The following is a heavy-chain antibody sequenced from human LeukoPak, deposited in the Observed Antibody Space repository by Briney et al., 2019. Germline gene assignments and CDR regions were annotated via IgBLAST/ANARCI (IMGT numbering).Heavy chain of an antibody. Sequence: SETLSLTCTVSGGSISSGGYYWSWIRQHPGKGLEWIGYIYYSGSTYYNPSLKSRVTISVDTSKNQFSLKLSSVTAADTAVYYCATLAVEMAVDYWGQGTLVTVSS. CDR2: IYYSGST. CDR3: ATLAVEMAVDY. J-gene: IGHJ4*02. D-gene: IGHD5-24*01. V-gene: IGHV4-31*03. CDR1: GGSISSGGYY.